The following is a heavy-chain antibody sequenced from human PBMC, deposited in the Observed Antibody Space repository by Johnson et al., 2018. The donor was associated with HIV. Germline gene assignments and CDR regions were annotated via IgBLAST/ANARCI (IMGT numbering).Heavy chain of an antibody. CDR3: ARTLKWELGLPDWDSFDI. Sequence: VQLVESGGGVVRPGGSLRLSCAASGFNFDDYGMSWVRQAPGQGLEWVSGINWNGGRIGYADSVNGRFTISRDNAKNSLYLQMNSLRAEDTALYYCARTLKWELGLPDWDSFDIWGQGTMVTVSA. CDR1: GFNFDDYG. J-gene: IGHJ3*02. V-gene: IGHV3-20*04. CDR2: INWNGGRI. D-gene: IGHD1-26*01.